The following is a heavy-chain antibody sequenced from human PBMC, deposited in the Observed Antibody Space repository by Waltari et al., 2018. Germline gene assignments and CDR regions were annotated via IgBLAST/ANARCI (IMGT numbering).Heavy chain of an antibody. CDR3: AKAHYDSSGYFSDFDY. CDR1: GFPFSTYA. CDR2: LAYTGDNT. J-gene: IGHJ4*02. V-gene: IGHV3-23*01. Sequence: EVQLLESGGGLVQPGGSLRLSCVAFGFPFSTYAMSWVRQAPGKGLEWVSTLAYTGDNTHYADSAKGRFTISRDISKRTLYLHMNSLRAEDTAVYYCAKAHYDSSGYFSDFDYWGQGTRVTVSS. D-gene: IGHD3-22*01.